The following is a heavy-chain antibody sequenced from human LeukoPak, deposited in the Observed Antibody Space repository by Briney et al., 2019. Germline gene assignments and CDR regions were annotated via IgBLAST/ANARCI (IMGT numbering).Heavy chain of an antibody. CDR3: VGARVWGVSHFDY. V-gene: IGHV4-39*01. J-gene: IGHJ4*02. CDR1: GGSISNSSYY. CDR2: IYYSGST. Sequence: SETLSLTCTVSGGSISNSSYYWGWIRLPPGKGLEWIGSIYYSGSTYYNPSLKSRVTISVDTSENRFSLKLSSVTAADTAVYYCVGARVWGVSHFDYWGQETLVTVSA. D-gene: IGHD3-10*01.